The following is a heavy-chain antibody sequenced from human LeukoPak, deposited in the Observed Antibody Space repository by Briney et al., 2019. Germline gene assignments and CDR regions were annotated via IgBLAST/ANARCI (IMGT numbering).Heavy chain of an antibody. CDR3: TRGALRISPLDFDY. CDR2: IRSKAYGGTT. Sequence: GRSLRLSCTASGFTFGDYAMSWVRQAPGKGLEWVGFIRSKAYGGTTEYAASVKGRFTISRDDSKSIAYLQTNSLKTEDTAVYYCTRGALRISPLDFDYWGQGTLVTVSS. D-gene: IGHD2/OR15-2a*01. V-gene: IGHV3-49*04. J-gene: IGHJ4*02. CDR1: GFTFGDYA.